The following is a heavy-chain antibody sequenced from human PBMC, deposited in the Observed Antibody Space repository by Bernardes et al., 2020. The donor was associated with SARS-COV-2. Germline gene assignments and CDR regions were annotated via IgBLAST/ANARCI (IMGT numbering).Heavy chain of an antibody. D-gene: IGHD7-27*01. Sequence: GGSLRLSCAASGFTFSGHYMSWIRQAPGKGLERISYITNSGSDAKYADSVKGRFTISRDNAKNSVYLQMNSLRAEDTAVYYCARTWGAAFDVWGQGTTVTVSS. J-gene: IGHJ6*02. CDR2: ITNSGSDA. CDR1: GFTFSGHY. CDR3: ARTWGAAFDV. V-gene: IGHV3-11*06.